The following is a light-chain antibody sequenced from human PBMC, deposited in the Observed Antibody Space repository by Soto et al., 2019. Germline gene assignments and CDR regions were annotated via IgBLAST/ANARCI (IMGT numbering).Light chain of an antibody. J-gene: IGLJ2*01. CDR2: SDN. Sequence: QTVVTQPPSASGTPGQRVTISCSGSSSNIGGNTVNWYQQRPGAAPKLLIYSDNQRPSGVPDRFSGSKSGTSASLAISGLQSEDEADYYCATWDDSLYGVVFGGGTKVTVL. V-gene: IGLV1-44*01. CDR1: SSNIGGNT. CDR3: ATWDDSLYGVV.